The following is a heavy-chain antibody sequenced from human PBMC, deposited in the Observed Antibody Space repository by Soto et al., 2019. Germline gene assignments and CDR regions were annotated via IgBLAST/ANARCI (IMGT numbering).Heavy chain of an antibody. J-gene: IGHJ5*02. Sequence: EVQLLESGGGLVQPGGSLRLSCAASGFSFSSYAMSWVRQALGKGLEWVSAISAGGGNTYYRDSVKGRFTISRDNSKNTLYLQMNSLRAEDTAVYFCAQTTPSIYWFDPWGQGTLVTVSS. D-gene: IGHD1-1*01. V-gene: IGHV3-23*01. CDR1: GFSFSSYA. CDR3: AQTTPSIYWFDP. CDR2: ISAGGGNT.